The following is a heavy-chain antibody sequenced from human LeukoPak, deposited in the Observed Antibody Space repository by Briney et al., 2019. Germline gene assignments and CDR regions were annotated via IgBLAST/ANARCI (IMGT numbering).Heavy chain of an antibody. J-gene: IGHJ3*01. CDR1: GGSISSGGYY. CDR2: IYYSGST. D-gene: IGHD5-24*01. CDR3: ASGDGYNFPDPEGGDAFDV. Sequence: SETLSLTCTVSGGSISSGGYYWSRIRQHPGKGLEWIGYIYYSGSTYYNPSLKGRVTISLDTSKNQFSLKLSSVTAADTAVYYCASGDGYNFPDPEGGDAFDVWGQGTMVTVSS. V-gene: IGHV4-31*03.